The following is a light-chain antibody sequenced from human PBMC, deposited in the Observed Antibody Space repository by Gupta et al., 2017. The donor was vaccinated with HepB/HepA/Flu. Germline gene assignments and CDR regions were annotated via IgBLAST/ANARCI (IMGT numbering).Light chain of an antibody. CDR3: GTWDGSRISWV. V-gene: IGLV1-51*02. Sequence: QSVLTQPPSVSAAPGQKVTISCSGSSPNMRNNYLSWYQHLPETAPKLLIYENDNRPSGSPDRFSASKTDTSATLGITGLQPGDEGDYYCGTWDGSRISWVFGGGTKLTVL. J-gene: IGLJ3*02. CDR2: END. CDR1: SPNMRNNY.